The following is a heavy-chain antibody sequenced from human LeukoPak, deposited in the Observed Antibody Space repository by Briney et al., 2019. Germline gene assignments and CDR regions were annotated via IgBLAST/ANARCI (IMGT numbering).Heavy chain of an antibody. CDR3: ARDLWFGELLYRFDY. CDR2: ITWDSTNT. D-gene: IGHD3-10*01. J-gene: IGHJ4*02. V-gene: IGHV3-43*01. CDR1: GFKFADAP. Sequence: PGGSLRLSCTASGFKFADAPMHWVRQSPGKGLEWIALITWDSTNTYYADSVKGRFTISRDNSKNTLYLQMNSLRAEDTAVYYCARDLWFGELLYRFDYWGQGTLVTVSS.